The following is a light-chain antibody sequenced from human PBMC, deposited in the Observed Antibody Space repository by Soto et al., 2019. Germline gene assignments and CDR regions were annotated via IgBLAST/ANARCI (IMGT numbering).Light chain of an antibody. CDR2: GTS. J-gene: IGKJ1*01. Sequence: ENVFTQSPGTLSLSPGEKATPSCRASQSVSSSYLAWYQQKPGQAPRLLIYGTSSRATAIPDRFSGSGSGTDFTLTISRLEPEDFAVYYCQQYGSSSWTFGQGTKVDIK. CDR1: QSVSSSY. V-gene: IGKV3-20*01. CDR3: QQYGSSSWT.